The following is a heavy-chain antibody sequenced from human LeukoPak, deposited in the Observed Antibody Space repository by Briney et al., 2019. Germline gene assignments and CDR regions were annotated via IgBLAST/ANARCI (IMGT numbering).Heavy chain of an antibody. J-gene: IGHJ4*02. CDR1: GFPFSDHY. CDR3: TTAPAGYGLDDY. V-gene: IGHV3-11*01. Sequence: PGGSLRLSCAASGFPFSDHYMIWIRQAPGKGLEWVSYIDYDGTGMSYTDSVKGRFTISRDNANNTLYLQMNSLKTEDTAVYYCTTAPAGYGLDDYWGQGTLVTVSS. D-gene: IGHD3-16*01. CDR2: IDYDGTGM.